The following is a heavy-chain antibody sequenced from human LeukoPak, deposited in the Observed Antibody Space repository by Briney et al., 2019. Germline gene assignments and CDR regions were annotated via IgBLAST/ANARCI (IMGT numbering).Heavy chain of an antibody. V-gene: IGHV3-66*01. Sequence: PGGSLRLSCAASGFTFSDYYMSWIRQAPGKGLEWVSVIYSGGSTYYADSVKGRFTISRDNSKNTLYLQMNSLRAEDTAVYYCAREGDAYYYYYGMDVWGQGTTVTVSS. CDR1: GFTFSDYY. CDR3: AREGDAYYYYYGMDV. D-gene: IGHD2-21*02. J-gene: IGHJ6*02. CDR2: IYSGGST.